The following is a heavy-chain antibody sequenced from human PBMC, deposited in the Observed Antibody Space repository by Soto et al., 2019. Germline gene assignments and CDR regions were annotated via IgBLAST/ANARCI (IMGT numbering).Heavy chain of an antibody. J-gene: IGHJ6*02. V-gene: IGHV1-3*01. D-gene: IGHD4-4*01. CDR3: ARDSAYSKGGRGYYYYYYGMDV. CDR2: INAGNGNT. Sequence: SVKVSCEASGYTFTSYAMHWVRQAPVQRLEWMGWINAGNGNTKYSQKFQGRVTITRDTSASTAYMELSSLRSEDTAVYYCARDSAYSKGGRGYYYYYYGMDVWGQGTTVTVSS. CDR1: GYTFTSYA.